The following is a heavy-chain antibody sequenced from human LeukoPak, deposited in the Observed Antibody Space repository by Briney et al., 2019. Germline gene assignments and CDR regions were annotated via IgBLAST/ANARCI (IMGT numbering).Heavy chain of an antibody. Sequence: ASVKVSCKASGYTFTSYYMHWVRQAPGQGLEWMGIINPSGGSTSYAQKFQGRVTMTRDTSISTAYMELSRLRSDDTAVYYCAKNIVASDAFDIWGQGTMVTVSS. V-gene: IGHV1-46*01. CDR2: INPSGGST. CDR1: GYTFTSYY. D-gene: IGHD5-12*01. J-gene: IGHJ3*02. CDR3: AKNIVASDAFDI.